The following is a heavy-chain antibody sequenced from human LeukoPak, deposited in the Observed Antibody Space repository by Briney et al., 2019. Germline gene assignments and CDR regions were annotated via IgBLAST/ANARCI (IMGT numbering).Heavy chain of an antibody. CDR3: ARDHPSITMVLY. D-gene: IGHD3-10*01. CDR1: GGTFSSYA. V-gene: IGHV1-69*13. CDR2: IIPIFGTA. Sequence: SVKVSCKASGGTFSSYAISWVRQAPGQGLEWMGGIIPIFGTANYAQKFQGRVTITADESTSTAYMELSSLRSEDTAVYYCARDHPSITMVLYWGQGTLVTVSS. J-gene: IGHJ4*02.